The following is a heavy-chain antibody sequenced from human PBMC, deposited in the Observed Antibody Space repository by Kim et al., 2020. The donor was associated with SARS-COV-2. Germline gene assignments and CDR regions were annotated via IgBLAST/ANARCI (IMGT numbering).Heavy chain of an antibody. CDR2: ISYDGSNK. CDR1: GFTFSSYG. V-gene: IGHV3-30*03. D-gene: IGHD6-6*01. CDR3: TRAARPGYYYYYMDV. J-gene: IGHJ6*03. Sequence: GGSLRLSCAASGFTFSSYGMHWVRQAPGKGLEWVAVISYDGSNKYYADSVKGRFTISRDNSKNTLYLQMNSLRAEDTAVYYCTRAARPGYYYYYMDVWGKGTTVTVSS.